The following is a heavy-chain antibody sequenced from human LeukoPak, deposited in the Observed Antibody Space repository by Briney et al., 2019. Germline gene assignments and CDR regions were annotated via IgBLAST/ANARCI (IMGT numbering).Heavy chain of an antibody. CDR2: IKQDGGDK. J-gene: IGHJ4*02. CDR1: GFTFSDYW. CDR3: ARDGMITFGGVIVLDY. D-gene: IGHD3-16*02. V-gene: IGHV3-7*04. Sequence: GGSLRLSCAASGFTFSDYWMSWVRQAPGKGLEWVANIKQDGGDKYYVDSVKGRFTISRDNARNSLYLEMNSLRAEDTAVYYCARDGMITFGGVIVLDYWGQGTLVTVSS.